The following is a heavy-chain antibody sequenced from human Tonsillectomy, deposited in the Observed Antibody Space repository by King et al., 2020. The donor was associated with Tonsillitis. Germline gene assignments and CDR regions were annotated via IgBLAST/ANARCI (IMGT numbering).Heavy chain of an antibody. CDR1: GFSLTTSGVG. D-gene: IGHD3-3*01. J-gene: IGHJ3*01. CDR3: ARRPSGFFAPSPIRAAFDV. Sequence: TLKESGPTLVKPTQTLTLTCTFSGFSLTTSGVGVGWIRQPPGKALEWLALIYWDDDTRYSPSLNSRLTITKDTSKNQVILTLTNMDPVDTATYFCARRPSGFFAPSPIRAAFDVWGQGTVVTVPS. V-gene: IGHV2-5*02. CDR2: IYWDDDT.